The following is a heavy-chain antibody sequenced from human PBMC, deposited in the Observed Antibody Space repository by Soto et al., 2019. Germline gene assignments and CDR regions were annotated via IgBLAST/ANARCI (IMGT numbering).Heavy chain of an antibody. CDR2: TYYRSKWYN. CDR1: GDSVSSNSAV. J-gene: IGHJ3*02. CDR3: ARERPDAFDI. Sequence: QTLSLTCAISGDSVSSNSAVWSWIRQSPSRGLEWLGRTYYRSKWYNDYAVSVKSRITINPDTSKNQFSLQLNSVTPEDTAVYYCARERPDAFDIWGQGTMVTVAS. V-gene: IGHV6-1*01.